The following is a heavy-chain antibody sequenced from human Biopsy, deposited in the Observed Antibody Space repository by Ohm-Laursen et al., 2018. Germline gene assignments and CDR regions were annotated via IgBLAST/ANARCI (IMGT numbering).Heavy chain of an antibody. D-gene: IGHD5-18*01. V-gene: IGHV1-2*02. CDR3: ARGGVDTAMVEN. CDR2: INPNSGGT. CDR1: GYTFTGCY. J-gene: IGHJ4*02. Sequence: SSVKVSCKASGYTFTGCYMHWVRQAPGQGLEWMGWINPNSGGTNYAQKFQGRVTMTRDTSISTAYMELSRLRSDDTAVYYCARGGVDTAMVENWGQGTLVTVSS.